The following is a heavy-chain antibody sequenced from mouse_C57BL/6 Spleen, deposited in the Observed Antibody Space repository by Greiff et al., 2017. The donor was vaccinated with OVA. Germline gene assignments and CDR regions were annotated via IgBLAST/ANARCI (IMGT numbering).Heavy chain of an antibody. J-gene: IGHJ2*01. V-gene: IGHV1-19*01. Sequence: VQLKESGPVLVKPGASVKMSCKASGYTFTDYYMNWVKQSHGKSLEWIGVINPYNGGTSYNQKFKGKATLTVDKSSSTAYMELNSLTSEDSAVYYCARSSSTYYFDDWGQGTTLTVSS. CDR1: GYTFTDYY. CDR3: ARSSSTYYFDD. CDR2: INPYNGGT. D-gene: IGHD1-1*01.